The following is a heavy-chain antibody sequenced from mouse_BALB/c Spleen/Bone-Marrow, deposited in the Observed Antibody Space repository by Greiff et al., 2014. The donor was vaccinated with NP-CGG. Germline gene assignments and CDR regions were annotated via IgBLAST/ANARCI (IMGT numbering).Heavy chain of an antibody. D-gene: IGHD3-2*01. J-gene: IGHJ4*01. Sequence: VQLQQSGTELVKPGASVKLSCKASGYTFTSYWIHWVKQRPGPGLEWIGEIHPSNGRTNYSEKFKTKATLTVDKSSTTAHMQLRSLTSEDSAIYYCARGTARAMMDYWGQGTSVTVSS. CDR2: IHPSNGRT. CDR1: GYTFTSYW. V-gene: IGHV1S81*02. CDR3: ARGTARAMMDY.